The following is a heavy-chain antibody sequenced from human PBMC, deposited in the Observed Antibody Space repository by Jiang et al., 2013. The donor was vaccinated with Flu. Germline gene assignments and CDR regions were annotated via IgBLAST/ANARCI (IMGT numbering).Heavy chain of an antibody. V-gene: IGHV1-3*04. CDR3: ARRLVRAFDI. CDR2: INIGNGNT. Sequence: EVKKPGASVKVSCKASGYTFTSYAIHWVRQAPGQRLEWMGWINIGNGNTKYSQKFQGRVTITRDTSATTAYMELSSLTSEDTAVYYCARRLVRAFDIWGQGTMVTVSS. D-gene: IGHD3-9*01. J-gene: IGHJ3*02. CDR1: GYTFTSYA.